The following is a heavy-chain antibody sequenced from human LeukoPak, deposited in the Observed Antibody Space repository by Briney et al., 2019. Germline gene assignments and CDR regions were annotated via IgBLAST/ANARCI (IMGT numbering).Heavy chain of an antibody. CDR3: AGQVGRRWLQFDYFDY. V-gene: IGHV4-39*01. CDR1: GGSISSSSYY. J-gene: IGHJ4*02. CDR2: IYYSGST. Sequence: SETLSLTCTVSGGSISSSSYYWGWIRQPPGKGLEWIGSIYYSGSTYYNPSLKSRVTISVDTSKNQFSLRLSSVTAADTAVYYCAGQVGRRWLQFDYFDYWGQGTLVTVSS. D-gene: IGHD5-24*01.